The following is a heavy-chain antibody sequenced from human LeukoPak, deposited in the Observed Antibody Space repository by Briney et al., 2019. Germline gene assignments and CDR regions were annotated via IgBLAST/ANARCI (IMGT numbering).Heavy chain of an antibody. CDR1: GFTFDDYA. CDR3: AKDFYGSGSYYNWYYMDV. Sequence: LTGGSLRLSCAVSGFTFDDYAMHWVRQVPGKGLEWVSGINWNSDSIGYADSVKGRFTTSRDNAKNSLYLQMNSLRAEDTALYYCAKDFYGSGSYYNWYYMDVWGKGTTVTISS. CDR2: INWNSDSI. D-gene: IGHD3-10*01. J-gene: IGHJ6*03. V-gene: IGHV3-9*01.